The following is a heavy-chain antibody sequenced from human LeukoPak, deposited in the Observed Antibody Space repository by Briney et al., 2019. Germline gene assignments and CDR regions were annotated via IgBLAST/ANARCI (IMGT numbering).Heavy chain of an antibody. CDR2: ISAYNGNT. CDR3: ASTPFGGVFDY. J-gene: IGHJ4*02. V-gene: IGHV1-18*04. Sequence: GASVKVSCKASGYTFTSYGISWVRQAPGQGLEWMGWISAYNGNTNYAQKLQGRVTMTTDTSTSTAYMELRSLRSDDAAVYYCASTPFGGVFDYWGQGTLVTVSS. D-gene: IGHD3-10*01. CDR1: GYTFTSYG.